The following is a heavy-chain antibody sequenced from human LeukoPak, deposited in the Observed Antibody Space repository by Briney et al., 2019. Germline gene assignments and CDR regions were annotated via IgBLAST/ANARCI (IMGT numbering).Heavy chain of an antibody. CDR3: ARVMGDYYDSGGYYRRSDVFDI. V-gene: IGHV4-61*01. CDR1: GGSISSGSYY. J-gene: IGHJ3*02. D-gene: IGHD3-22*01. Sequence: PSETPSLTCTVSGGSISSGSYYWSWIRQPPGKGLEWIGYIYYSGSTDYNPSLKSRVTISVDTSKNQFSLKLSSVTAADTAVYYCARVMGDYYDSGGYYRRSDVFDIWGQGTMLTVSS. CDR2: IYYSGST.